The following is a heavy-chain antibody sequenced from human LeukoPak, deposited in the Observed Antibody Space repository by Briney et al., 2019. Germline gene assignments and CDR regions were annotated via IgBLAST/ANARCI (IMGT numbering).Heavy chain of an antibody. CDR2: FDPEDGET. CDR1: GYTLTELS. D-gene: IGHD3-3*01. Sequence: ASVKVSCKVSGYTLTELSMHWVRQAPGKGLEWMGGFDPEDGETIYAQKFQGRVTMTEDTSTDTAYMELSSLRSEDTAVYYCATVQSSSDPWRFRYYYCYMDVWGKGTTVTVSS. V-gene: IGHV1-24*01. J-gene: IGHJ6*03. CDR3: ATVQSSSDPWRFRYYYCYMDV.